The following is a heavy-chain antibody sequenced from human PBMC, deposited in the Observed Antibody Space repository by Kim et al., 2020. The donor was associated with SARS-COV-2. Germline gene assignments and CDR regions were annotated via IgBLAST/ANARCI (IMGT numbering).Heavy chain of an antibody. D-gene: IGHD6-13*01. CDR1: GGSISSYY. V-gene: IGHV4-59*01. CDR2: IYYSGST. J-gene: IGHJ3*02. Sequence: SETLSLTCTVSGGSISSYYWSWIRQPPGKGLEWIGYIYYSGSTNYNPSLKSRVTISVDTSKNQFSLKLSSVTAADTAVYYCAREQIAAADHDAFDIWGQGTMVTVSS. CDR3: AREQIAAADHDAFDI.